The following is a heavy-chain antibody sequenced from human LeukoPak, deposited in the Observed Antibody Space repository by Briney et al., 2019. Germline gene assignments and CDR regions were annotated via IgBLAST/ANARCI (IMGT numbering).Heavy chain of an antibody. CDR2: MNPNSGNT. Sequence: ASVKVSCKASGYTFTSYDINWVRQATGQGLEWMGWMNPNSGNTGYAQKFQGRVTMTRNASISTAYMELSSLRSEDTAVYYCARAYSGSYNAGGYWGQGTLVTVSS. V-gene: IGHV1-8*01. CDR1: GYTFTSYD. CDR3: ARAYSGSYNAGGY. D-gene: IGHD1-26*01. J-gene: IGHJ4*02.